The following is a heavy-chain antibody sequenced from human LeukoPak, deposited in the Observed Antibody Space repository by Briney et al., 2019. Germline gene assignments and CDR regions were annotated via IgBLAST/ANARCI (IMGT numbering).Heavy chain of an antibody. J-gene: IGHJ4*02. Sequence: PSETLSLTCTVSGGSISSYYWSWIRQPPGKGLEWIGYIYYSGSTNYNPSLKSRVTISVDTSKNQFSLKLSSVTAADTAVYYCARGDLITFRGVNPYFDYWGQGTLVTVSS. CDR3: ARGDLITFRGVNPYFDY. CDR2: IYYSGST. V-gene: IGHV4-59*01. D-gene: IGHD3-16*01. CDR1: GGSISSYY.